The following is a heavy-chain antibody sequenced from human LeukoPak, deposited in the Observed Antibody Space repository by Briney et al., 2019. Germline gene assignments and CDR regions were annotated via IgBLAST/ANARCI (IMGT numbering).Heavy chain of an antibody. D-gene: IGHD6-19*01. Sequence: GASVKVSCKASGYTFTSYGISWVRQAPGQGLEWMGWISAYNGNTNYAQKLQGRVTMTTDTSTSTAYMELRSLRSDDTAVYYCARFAVHRRITVAGQFGLDYWGQGTLVSLSS. V-gene: IGHV1-18*01. CDR2: ISAYNGNT. J-gene: IGHJ4*02. CDR3: ARFAVHRRITVAGQFGLDY. CDR1: GYTFTSYG.